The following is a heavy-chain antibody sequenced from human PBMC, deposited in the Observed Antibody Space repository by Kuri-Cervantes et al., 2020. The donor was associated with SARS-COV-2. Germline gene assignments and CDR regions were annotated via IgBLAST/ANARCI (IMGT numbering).Heavy chain of an antibody. CDR1: EFTFSSYA. CDR3: ARSGGWEPHPYYYCYYGMDV. CDR2: ISYDGSNK. J-gene: IGHJ6*02. D-gene: IGHD1-26*01. V-gene: IGHV3-30-3*02. Sequence: GESLKISCAASEFTFSSYAMYWVRQAPGKGLEWVAVISYDGSNKYYADSVKGRFTISRDNSKNTLYLQMNSLRAEDTAVYYCARSGGWEPHPYYYCYYGMDVWGQGTTVTVSS.